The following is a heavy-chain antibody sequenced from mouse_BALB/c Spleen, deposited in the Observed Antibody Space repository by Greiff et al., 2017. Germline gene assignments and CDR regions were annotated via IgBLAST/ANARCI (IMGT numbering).Heavy chain of an antibody. V-gene: IGHV1-69*02. Sequence: QVQLQQSGAELVRPGASVKLSCKASGYTFTSYWINWVKQRPGQGLEWIGNIYPSDSYTNYNQKFKDKATLTVDNSSSTAYMQLSSPTSEDSAVYYCTRNYGNLMDYWGQGTSVTVSS. D-gene: IGHD2-1*01. CDR3: TRNYGNLMDY. CDR2: IYPSDSYT. CDR1: GYTFTSYW. J-gene: IGHJ4*01.